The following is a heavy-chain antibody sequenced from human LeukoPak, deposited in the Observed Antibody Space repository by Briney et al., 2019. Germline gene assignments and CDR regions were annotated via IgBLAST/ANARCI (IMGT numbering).Heavy chain of an antibody. V-gene: IGHV1-69*06. CDR1: GGTFSSYA. J-gene: IGHJ6*03. CDR3: ASSSSWDYSYYMDV. CDR2: IIPIFGTA. Sequence: SVKVSCKASGGTFSSYAISWVRQAPGQGLEWMGGIIPIFGTANYAQKFQGRVTITADKSTSTAYMELSSLRSEDTAAYYCASSSSWDYSYYMDVWGKGTTVTVSS. D-gene: IGHD6-13*01.